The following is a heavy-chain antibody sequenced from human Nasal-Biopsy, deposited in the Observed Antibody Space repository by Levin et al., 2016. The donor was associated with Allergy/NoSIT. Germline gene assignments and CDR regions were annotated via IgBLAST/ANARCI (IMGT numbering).Heavy chain of an antibody. CDR3: AKELPLVGIIVVEGRI. J-gene: IGHJ4*03. CDR2: ITNSGRSA. D-gene: IGHD2-15*01. V-gene: IGHV3-23*01. CDR1: GFNFSSYA. Sequence: GGSLRLSCAASGFNFSSYAMNWVRQAPGKGLEWVAGITNSGRSAFYADSVKGRFTISRDNSKNTLSLEMRSLRVDDTAIYYCAKELPLVGIIVVEGRIWGQGTPVTVSS.